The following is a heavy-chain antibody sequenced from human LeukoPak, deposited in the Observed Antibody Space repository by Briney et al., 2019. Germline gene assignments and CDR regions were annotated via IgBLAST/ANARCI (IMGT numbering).Heavy chain of an antibody. CDR1: GYTFTSYD. CDR3: ARDGSGYYY. V-gene: IGHV1-69*05. Sequence: ASVKVSCKASGYTFTSYDINWVRQAPGQGLEWMGGIIPIFGTANYAQKFQGRVTITTDESTSTAYMELSSLRSEDTAVYYCARDGSGYYYWGQGTLVTVSS. D-gene: IGHD3-22*01. CDR2: IIPIFGTA. J-gene: IGHJ4*02.